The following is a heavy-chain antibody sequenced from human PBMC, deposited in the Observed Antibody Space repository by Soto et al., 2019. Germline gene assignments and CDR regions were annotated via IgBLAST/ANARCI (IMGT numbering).Heavy chain of an antibody. Sequence: TSETLSLTCTVSGGSISSSSYYWGWIRQPPGKELEWIGSIFYSGSTYYNPSLKSRVTISVDTSKNQFSLKLNSVTAADTAVYYCARMNYYDTSGYPFDYWGQGMMVTVSS. D-gene: IGHD3-22*01. CDR1: GGSISSSSYY. J-gene: IGHJ4*02. CDR2: IFYSGST. V-gene: IGHV4-39*07. CDR3: ARMNYYDTSGYPFDY.